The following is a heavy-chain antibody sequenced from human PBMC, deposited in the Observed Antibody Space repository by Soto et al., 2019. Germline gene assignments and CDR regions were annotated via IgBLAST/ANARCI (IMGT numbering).Heavy chain of an antibody. D-gene: IGHD3-22*01. Sequence: QVQLVQSGAEVKKPGASVKVSCKASGYTFTSYYMHWVRQAPGQGLEWMGIINPSGGSTSYAQKFQGRVTMTRDTSTSTVYMELSSLRSEDTAVYYCARDLYDSSGHPRLGGGMDVWGQGTTVTVSS. CDR3: ARDLYDSSGHPRLGGGMDV. CDR2: INPSGGST. J-gene: IGHJ6*02. CDR1: GYTFTSYY. V-gene: IGHV1-46*01.